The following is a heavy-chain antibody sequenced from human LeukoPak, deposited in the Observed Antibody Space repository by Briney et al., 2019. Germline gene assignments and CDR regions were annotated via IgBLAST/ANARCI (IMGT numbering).Heavy chain of an antibody. V-gene: IGHV4-39*07. CDR2: IYYTGST. D-gene: IGHD3-22*01. Sequence: SETLSLTCTVSGGSISSHIHYWGWIRQPPGKGLEWIGTIYYTGSTYYNPSLKSRVTISVDTSKNQFSLKLSSVTAADTAVYYCARDRPYYYDSSGYYYGMDVWGQGTTVTVSS. CDR3: ARDRPYYYDSSGYYYGMDV. CDR1: GGSISSHIHY. J-gene: IGHJ6*02.